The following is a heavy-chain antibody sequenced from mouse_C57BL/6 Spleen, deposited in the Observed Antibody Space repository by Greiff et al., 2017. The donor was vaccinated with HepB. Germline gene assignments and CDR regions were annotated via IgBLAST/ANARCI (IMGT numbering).Heavy chain of an antibody. V-gene: IGHV5-6*01. CDR3: ARGLGRGDYFDY. Sequence: EVQLQESGGDLVKPGGSLKLSCAASGFTFSSYGMSWVRQTPDKRLEWVATISSGGSYTYYPDSVKGRFTISRDNAKNTLYLQMSSLKSEDTAMYYCARGLGRGDYFDYWGQGTTLTVSS. J-gene: IGHJ2*01. CDR1: GFTFSSYG. CDR2: ISSGGSYT. D-gene: IGHD4-1*01.